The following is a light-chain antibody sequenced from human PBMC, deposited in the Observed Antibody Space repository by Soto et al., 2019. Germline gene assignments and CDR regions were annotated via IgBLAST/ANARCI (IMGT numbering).Light chain of an antibody. V-gene: IGKV3-20*01. CDR1: QSVSSSY. CDR3: QQYGSSPLYT. J-gene: IGKJ2*01. Sequence: EIVLTQSPGTLSLSPGERATLSCRASQSVSSSYFTWYQQKPGQAPRLLIYGASSRATSIPDRFSGSGSGTDFTHTISRLEPEDFAVYYCQQYGSSPLYTFGQGTKLEIK. CDR2: GAS.